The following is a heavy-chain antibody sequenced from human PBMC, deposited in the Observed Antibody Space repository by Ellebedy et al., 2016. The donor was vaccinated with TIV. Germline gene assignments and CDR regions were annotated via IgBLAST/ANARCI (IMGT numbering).Heavy chain of an antibody. CDR2: ISSNGDKT. D-gene: IGHD6-19*01. CDR1: KFTFSRYA. CDR3: VKETSRYVRSGWYDY. Sequence: GESLKISCSASKFTFSRYAMHWVRQAPGKGLKYVSAISSNGDKTYYADSVQGRFTISRDNSKNTLYLQMSSLRAEDTATYYCVKETSRYVRSGWYDYWGQGTLVTVSS. J-gene: IGHJ4*02. V-gene: IGHV3-64D*06.